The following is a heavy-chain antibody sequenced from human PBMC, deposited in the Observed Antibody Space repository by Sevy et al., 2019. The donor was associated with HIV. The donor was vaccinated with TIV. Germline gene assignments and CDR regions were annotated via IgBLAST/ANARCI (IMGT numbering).Heavy chain of an antibody. Sequence: GGSLRLSCAASGFTFSNYAMNWVRQAPGKGLEWVSTISGTGLSTYYADSVKGRFTISRDNSKNTLYLQMNTLRAEDTAFYFCAKDLASMASRQGYFDYWGQGTLVTVSS. D-gene: IGHD6-6*01. J-gene: IGHJ4*02. V-gene: IGHV3-23*01. CDR1: GFTFSNYA. CDR2: ISGTGLST. CDR3: AKDLASMASRQGYFDY.